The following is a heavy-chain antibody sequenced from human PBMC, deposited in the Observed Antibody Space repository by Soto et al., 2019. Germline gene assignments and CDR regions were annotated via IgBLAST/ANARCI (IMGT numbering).Heavy chain of an antibody. CDR3: ARDRGSGWHLDYFDY. Sequence: GGSLRLSCAASGFTFSRYWMHWVRQAPGKGLVWVAHINNDGSTTQYADSVKGQFTISRDNGKKTLYLQMNSLRADDTGVYYCARDRGSGWHLDYFDYWGQGTQVTVS. J-gene: IGHJ4*02. CDR2: INNDGSTT. CDR1: GFTFSRYW. D-gene: IGHD6-19*01. V-gene: IGHV3-74*01.